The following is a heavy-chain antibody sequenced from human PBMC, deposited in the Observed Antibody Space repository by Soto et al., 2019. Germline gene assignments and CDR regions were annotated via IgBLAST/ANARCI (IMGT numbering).Heavy chain of an antibody. CDR3: ARGMLQGRMDV. J-gene: IGHJ6*02. V-gene: IGHV1-2*02. Sequence: ASVKVSCKAYGYTFTGYYMHWVRQAPGQGLEWMGWINPNSGGTNYAQNVQGRVTMTRDTSISTAYMGLSRLISDDTAVYYCARGMLQGRMDVWGQGTTVTVSS. D-gene: IGHD2-8*01. CDR2: INPNSGGT. CDR1: GYTFTGYY.